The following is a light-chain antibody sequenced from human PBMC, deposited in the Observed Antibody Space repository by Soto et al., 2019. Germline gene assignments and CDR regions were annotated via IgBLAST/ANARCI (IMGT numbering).Light chain of an antibody. CDR1: QSVSSS. CDR3: QQYKTWLT. J-gene: IGKJ5*01. V-gene: IGKV3-15*01. CDR2: AAS. Sequence: EIVMTQSPATLSVSPGERVTLSCRASQSVSSSLAWYQQNPGQAPRLLIYAASARATGIPDRFSGSGSGTEFTLTVSSLQSGDFSVYYCQQYKTWLTFGQGTRLDIK.